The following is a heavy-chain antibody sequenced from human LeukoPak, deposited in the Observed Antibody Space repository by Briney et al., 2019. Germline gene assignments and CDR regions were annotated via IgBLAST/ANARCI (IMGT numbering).Heavy chain of an antibody. CDR2: IYYSGST. J-gene: IGHJ5*02. D-gene: IGHD3-16*01. CDR3: ARRTLCCGERFDH. Sequence: SETLSLTCTVSGGSINNYYWSWNRQPPGKGLEWIGYIYYSGSTNYNPSLKSRVIISVDTSKNQFSLKLSSVTAADTAVYYCARRTLCCGERFDHWGQGTLVTVSS. CDR1: GGSINNYY. V-gene: IGHV4-59*08.